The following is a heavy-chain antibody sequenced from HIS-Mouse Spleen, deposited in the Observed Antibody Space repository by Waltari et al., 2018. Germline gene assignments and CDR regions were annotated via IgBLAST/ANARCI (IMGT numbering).Heavy chain of an antibody. J-gene: IGHJ4*02. D-gene: IGHD2-15*01. CDR2: ICYSGSP. CDR3: ARGAPYCSGGSCYPKYYFDY. V-gene: IGHV4-30-4*01. CDR1: GGSISSGDYY. Sequence: QVQLQESGPGLVKPSQTLSLTCTVSGGSISSGDYYWSWIRQPPGKGLEWIGYICYSGSPYYNPSLKSRVTLSVDTSKNQFSLELSSVTAADTAVYYCARGAPYCSGGSCYPKYYFDYWGQGTLVTVSS.